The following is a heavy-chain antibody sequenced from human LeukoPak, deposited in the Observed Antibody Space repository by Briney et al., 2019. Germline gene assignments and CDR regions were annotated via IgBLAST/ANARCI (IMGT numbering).Heavy chain of an antibody. D-gene: IGHD2/OR15-2a*01. V-gene: IGHV3-30*04. CDR1: GFSFSAYS. CDR3: ARDFYDY. J-gene: IGHJ4*02. Sequence: PGRSLRLSCAASGFSFSAYSMHWVRQAPGKGLEWVAVISYDGTNKYYADSVKGRFTISRDNSKHTLYLQMNSLSAEDTAVYYCARDFYDYWGQGTLVTVSS. CDR2: ISYDGTNK.